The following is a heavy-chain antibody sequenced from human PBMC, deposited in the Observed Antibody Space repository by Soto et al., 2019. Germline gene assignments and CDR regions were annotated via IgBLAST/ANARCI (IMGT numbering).Heavy chain of an antibody. V-gene: IGHV3-23*01. CDR2: ISGGGGST. Sequence: PGGSLRLSCAASGFTFSSYAMSWVRQAPGKGLEWVSAISGGGGSTYYADSVKGRFTISRDNSKNTLYLQMNSLRAEDTAVYYCAKDLSGDIVLMVYASDYWGQGTLVTVSS. CDR3: AKDLSGDIVLMVYASDY. J-gene: IGHJ4*02. CDR1: GFTFSSYA. D-gene: IGHD2-8*01.